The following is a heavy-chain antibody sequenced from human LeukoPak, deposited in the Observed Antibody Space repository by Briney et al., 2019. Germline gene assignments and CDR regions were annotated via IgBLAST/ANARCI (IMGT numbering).Heavy chain of an antibody. J-gene: IGHJ6*02. V-gene: IGHV1-8*01. CDR2: MNPNRGNT. D-gene: IGHD6-6*01. CDR3: ARGSAARPSYYYYYGMDV. CDR1: GYTFTSYD. Sequence: ASVRVSCKASGYTFTSYDINWVRQATGQGVEWRGWMNPNRGNTGYAQKFQGRVTMTRDTSISTAYMELSSLRSEDTAVYYCARGSAARPSYYYYYGMDVWGQGTTVTVSS.